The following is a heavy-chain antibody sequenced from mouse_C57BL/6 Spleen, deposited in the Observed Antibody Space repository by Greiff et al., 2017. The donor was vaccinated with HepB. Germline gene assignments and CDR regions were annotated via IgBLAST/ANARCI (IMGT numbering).Heavy chain of an antibody. V-gene: IGHV1-61*01. CDR3: ARIGDSSGPWFAY. J-gene: IGHJ3*01. CDR2: IYPSDSET. Sequence: QVQLQQPGAELVRPGSSVKLSCKASGYTFTSYWMDWVKQRPGQGLEWIGNIYPSDSETHYNQKFKDKATLTVDKSSSTAYMQLSSLTSEDSAVYYCARIGDSSGPWFAYWGQGTLVTVSA. D-gene: IGHD3-2*02. CDR1: GYTFTSYW.